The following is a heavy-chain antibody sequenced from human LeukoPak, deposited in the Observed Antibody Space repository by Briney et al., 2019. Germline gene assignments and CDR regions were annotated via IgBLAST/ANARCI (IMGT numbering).Heavy chain of an antibody. V-gene: IGHV1-8*01. CDR3: ASRSSPYYYYYGMDV. CDR2: MNPNSGNT. Sequence: ASVKVSCKASGYTFTSYDINWVRQATGQGLEWMGWMNPNSGNTGYAQKFQGRVTMTRNTSISTAYMELSSLRSEDTAVYYCASRSSPYYYYYGMDVWGQGTTVTVSS. D-gene: IGHD6-6*01. CDR1: GYTFTSYD. J-gene: IGHJ6*02.